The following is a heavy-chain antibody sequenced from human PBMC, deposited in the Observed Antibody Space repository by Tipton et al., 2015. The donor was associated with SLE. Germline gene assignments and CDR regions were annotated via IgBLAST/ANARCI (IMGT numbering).Heavy chain of an antibody. D-gene: IGHD1-14*01. CDR3: ARAGSVYFDY. CDR2: ISYDGSNK. V-gene: IGHV3-30*04. Sequence: SLRLSCAASEFTFSSYAMHWVRQAPGKGLEWVAVISYDGSNKYYADSVKGRFTISRDNSKNTLYLQMNSLRAEDTAVYYCARAGSVYFDYWGQGTLVTVSS. CDR1: EFTFSSYA. J-gene: IGHJ4*02.